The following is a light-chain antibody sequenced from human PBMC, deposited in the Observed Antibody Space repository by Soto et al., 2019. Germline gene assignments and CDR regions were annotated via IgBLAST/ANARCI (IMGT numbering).Light chain of an antibody. Sequence: DIPLTQSPSFLSASVGDRVTITCRASQGFSSYLAWYQQKPGKAPKLLIYAASTLQSGVPSRFSGSGSGTEFTLTISSLQPEDFATYYCQQLNSYRYTFGQGTKLEIK. CDR2: AAS. J-gene: IGKJ2*01. V-gene: IGKV1-9*01. CDR3: QQLNSYRYT. CDR1: QGFSSY.